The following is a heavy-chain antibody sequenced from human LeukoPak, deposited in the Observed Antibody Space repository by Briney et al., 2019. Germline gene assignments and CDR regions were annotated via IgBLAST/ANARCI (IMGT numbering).Heavy chain of an antibody. CDR3: ARETCSGGSCYNFDY. Sequence: SETLSLTCTVSGGSISSYYWSWIRQPPGKGLEWIGYIYYSGSTNYNPSLKSRVTISVDTSKNQFSLKLSSVTAADTAVYYCARETCSGGSCYNFDYWGQGTQVTVSS. V-gene: IGHV4-59*01. CDR2: IYYSGST. D-gene: IGHD2-15*01. CDR1: GGSISSYY. J-gene: IGHJ4*02.